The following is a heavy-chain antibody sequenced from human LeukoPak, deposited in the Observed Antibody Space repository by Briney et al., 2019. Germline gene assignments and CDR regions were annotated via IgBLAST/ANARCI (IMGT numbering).Heavy chain of an antibody. CDR1: GFTFSSYG. Sequence: PGRSLRLSCAASGFTFSSYGMHWVRQAPGKGLEWVAVISYDGSNKYYADSEKGRFTISRDNSKNTLYLQMNSLRAEDTAVYYCAKTPYWGQGTLVTVSS. J-gene: IGHJ4*02. CDR2: ISYDGSNK. CDR3: AKTPY. V-gene: IGHV3-30*18.